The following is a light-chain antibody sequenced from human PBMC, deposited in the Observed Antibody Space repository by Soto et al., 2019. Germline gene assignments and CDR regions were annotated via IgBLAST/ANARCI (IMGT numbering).Light chain of an antibody. CDR3: SSYTSSSTLSV. J-gene: IGLJ1*01. CDR1: SSDVGGYNY. V-gene: IGLV2-14*01. CDR2: EVS. Sequence: QSVLTQPASVSGSPGQSITISCTGTSSDVGGYNYVSWYQQHPGKAPKLIIYEVSNRPTGVSNRFSGSKSGHTASLTISGLQSEDEADYYCSSYTSSSTLSVFGTGTKVTVL.